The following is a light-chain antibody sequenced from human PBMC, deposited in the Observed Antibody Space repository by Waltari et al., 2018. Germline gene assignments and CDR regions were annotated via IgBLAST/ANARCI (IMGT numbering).Light chain of an antibody. CDR3: QQYYSTPST. CDR1: QSVLYSSNNKNY. V-gene: IGKV4-1*01. Sequence: DIVMTQSPDSLAVSLGERATINCKSSQSVLYSSNNKNYLAWYQQTPRQPPKLLIYWASTRESGVPERFSGSGSGTDFTLTISSLQAEDVAVYHCQQYYSTPSTFGQGTKVEIK. CDR2: WAS. J-gene: IGKJ1*01.